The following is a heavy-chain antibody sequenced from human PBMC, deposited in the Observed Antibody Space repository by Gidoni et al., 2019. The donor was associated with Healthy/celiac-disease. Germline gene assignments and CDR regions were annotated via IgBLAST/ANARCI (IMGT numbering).Heavy chain of an antibody. D-gene: IGHD3-22*01. CDR2: IYYSGST. Sequence: QLQLQESGPGLVKPSETLSLTCTVSGGSISSSSYYWGWIRQPPGKGLEWIGSIYYSGSTYYNPSLKSRVTISVDTSKNQFSLKLSSVTAADTAVYYCARQERGLSYYDSSGYYFDYWGQGTLVTVSS. CDR3: ARQERGLSYYDSSGYYFDY. V-gene: IGHV4-39*01. CDR1: GGSISSSSYY. J-gene: IGHJ4*02.